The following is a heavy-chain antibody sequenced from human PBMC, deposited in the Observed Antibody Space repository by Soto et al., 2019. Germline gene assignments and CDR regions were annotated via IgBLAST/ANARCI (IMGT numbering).Heavy chain of an antibody. J-gene: IGHJ4*02. V-gene: IGHV3-33*01. D-gene: IGHD4-17*01. CDR2: IWFDGSTT. CDR1: GFTFSTYG. CDR3: ARDPIDDYGDLLPDY. Sequence: GGSLRLSCAASGFTFSTYGMHWVRQAPGKGLEWVALIWFDGSTTYYGESVKGRFTISRDNTKNTLYLQMNSLRAEDTAMYYCARDPIDDYGDLLPDYWGQGVLVTVSS.